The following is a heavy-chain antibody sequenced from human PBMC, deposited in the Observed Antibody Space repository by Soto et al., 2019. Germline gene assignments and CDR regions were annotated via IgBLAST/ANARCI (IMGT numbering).Heavy chain of an antibody. CDR3: ARQYGKRYFQH. CDR1: GGSISSSSYY. D-gene: IGHD4-17*01. Sequence: QLQLQESGPGLVKPSETLSLTCTVSGGSISSSSYYWGWIRQPPGKGLEWIGSIYYSRSTYYNPSLKSRVTISVDTSKNQFSLKLSSVTAADTAVYYCARQYGKRYFQHWGQGTLVTVSS. CDR2: IYYSRST. J-gene: IGHJ1*01. V-gene: IGHV4-39*01.